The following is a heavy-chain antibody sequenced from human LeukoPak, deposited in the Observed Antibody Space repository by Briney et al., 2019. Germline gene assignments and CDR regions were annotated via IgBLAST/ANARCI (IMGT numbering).Heavy chain of an antibody. CDR2: ISGSGGST. J-gene: IGHJ5*02. V-gene: IGHV3-23*01. CDR3: AKDRPSGGLFDP. Sequence: GGSLRLSCAASGFTFSSYAMSWVRQAPGKGLEWVSAISGSGGSTYYADSVKGRFTISRDNSKNPLYLQINSLRAEDTAVYYCAKDRPSGGLFDPWGQGTLVTVSS. D-gene: IGHD3-16*01. CDR1: GFTFSSYA.